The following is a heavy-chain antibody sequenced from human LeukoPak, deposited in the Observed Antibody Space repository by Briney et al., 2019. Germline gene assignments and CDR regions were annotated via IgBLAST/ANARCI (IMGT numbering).Heavy chain of an antibody. D-gene: IGHD6-13*01. Sequence: GGPLRLSCAVSGFTFSNYAMSWVRQAPGEGLEWVSAISGSDGSTYYADSVKGPFTISRDNSKNMLYLQMNSLRAEDTAVYYCAKTGGVAAADYWGQGTLVTVSS. CDR3: AKTGGVAAADY. CDR2: ISGSDGST. J-gene: IGHJ4*02. CDR1: GFTFSNYA. V-gene: IGHV3-23*01.